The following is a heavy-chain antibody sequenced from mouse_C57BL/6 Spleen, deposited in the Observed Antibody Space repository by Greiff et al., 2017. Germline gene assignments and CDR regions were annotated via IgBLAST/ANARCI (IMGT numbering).Heavy chain of an antibody. CDR3: ARSLYGSSYYYAMDY. CDR2: IYPGSGST. V-gene: IGHV1-55*01. Sequence: QVQLQQPGAELVKPGASVKMSCKASGYTFTSYWITWVKQRPGQGLEWIGDIYPGSGSTNYNEKFKSKATLTVDTSSSTAYMQLSSLTSEDSAVYYCARSLYGSSYYYAMDYWGQGTSVTVSS. D-gene: IGHD1-1*01. J-gene: IGHJ4*01. CDR1: GYTFTSYW.